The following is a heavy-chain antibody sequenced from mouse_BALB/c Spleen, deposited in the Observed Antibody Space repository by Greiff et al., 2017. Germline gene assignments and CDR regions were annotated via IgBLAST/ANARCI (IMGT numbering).Heavy chain of an antibody. CDR1: GYSFTGYN. Sequence: VQLKQSGPELGKPGASVKISCKASGYSFTGYNMYWVKQSHRKSLEWIGYIDPYNGGTSYNQKSKGKATLTVDKSSSTAYMHLNSLTSEDSAIYYCARGDYYAMDYWGQGTSVTVSS. CDR3: ARGDYYAMDY. CDR2: IDPYNGGT. V-gene: IGHV1S135*01. J-gene: IGHJ4*01.